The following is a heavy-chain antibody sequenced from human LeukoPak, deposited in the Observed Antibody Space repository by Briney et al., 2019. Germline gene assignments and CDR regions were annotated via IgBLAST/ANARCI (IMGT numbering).Heavy chain of an antibody. CDR3: ARDRRYYGGYGWDFDY. CDR2: INPNSGGT. V-gene: IGHV1-2*04. D-gene: IGHD5-12*01. Sequence: ASVKVPCKASGYTFTAYYIHWVRQAPGQGLEWLGWINPNSGGTNYAQKFQGWVTMTRDTSISTAYMELSSLRSDGTAVYYCARDRRYYGGYGWDFDYWGQGTLVTVSS. J-gene: IGHJ4*02. CDR1: GYTFTAYY.